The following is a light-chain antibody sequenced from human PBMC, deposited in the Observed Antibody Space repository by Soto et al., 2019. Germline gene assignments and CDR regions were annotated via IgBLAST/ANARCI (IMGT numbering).Light chain of an antibody. V-gene: IGLV2-23*01. CDR3: CTTL. CDR1: SSDVGTYNL. Sequence: QSALTQPASVSGSPGQSITISCTGASSDVGTYNLVSWYQQHPDKAPKLMIYEGSKRPSGVSNRFSGSKSDNTASLTISGLQAEDEADYYCCTTLFRGGTKLTLL. CDR2: EGS. J-gene: IGLJ2*01.